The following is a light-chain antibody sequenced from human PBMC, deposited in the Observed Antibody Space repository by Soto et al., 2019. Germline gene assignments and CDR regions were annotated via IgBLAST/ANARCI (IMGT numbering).Light chain of an antibody. Sequence: EIVMTRSPATLSVSPGEGVTLSCRASQTVSSNLAWYQQKPGQAPRLLMYGASTRATGIPARFSGSGSGTEFTLTISSLQSEDFAVYYCQQYGSSPPRTFGQGTKVDI. V-gene: IGKV3-15*01. CDR1: QTVSSN. CDR2: GAS. J-gene: IGKJ1*01. CDR3: QQYGSSPPRT.